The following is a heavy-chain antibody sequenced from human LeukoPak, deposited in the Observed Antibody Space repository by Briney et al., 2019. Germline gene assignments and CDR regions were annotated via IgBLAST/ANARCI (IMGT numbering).Heavy chain of an antibody. D-gene: IGHD6-19*01. V-gene: IGHV4-59*01. CDR1: GGSISSYY. Sequence: SETLSLTCTVSGGSISSYYWSWIRQSPGKGLEWIGYIYYSGSTNYNPSLKSRVTISVDTSKNQFSLKLSSATAADTAVYYCARTGYSSGWYFDYWGQGTLVTVSS. J-gene: IGHJ4*02. CDR2: IYYSGST. CDR3: ARTGYSSGWYFDY.